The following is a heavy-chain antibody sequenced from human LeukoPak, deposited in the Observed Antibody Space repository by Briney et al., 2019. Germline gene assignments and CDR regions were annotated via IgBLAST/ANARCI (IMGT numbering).Heavy chain of an antibody. Sequence: PGGSLRLSCAASGFTISSYEMNWVRQAPGKGLEWVSYISSSGSTIYYADSVKGRFTISRDNAKNSLYLQTNSLRAEDTAVYYCARDYDVSGSYGGWGQGTLVTVSS. D-gene: IGHD1-26*01. CDR2: ISSSGSTI. CDR1: GFTISSYE. J-gene: IGHJ4*02. CDR3: ARDYDVSGSYGG. V-gene: IGHV3-48*03.